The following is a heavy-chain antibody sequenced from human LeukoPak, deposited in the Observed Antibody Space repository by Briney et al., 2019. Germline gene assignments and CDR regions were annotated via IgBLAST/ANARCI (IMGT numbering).Heavy chain of an antibody. D-gene: IGHD6-13*01. CDR1: GYTFTGYH. CDR2: INPYSGGT. J-gene: IGHJ4*02. Sequence: ASVKVSCKASGYTFTGYHIHWVRQAPGQGLEWMGRINPYSGGTSFAQKFQGRVTMTRDTSITTAYMDLSSLTPDGTAVYFCARDQGSLTRSWYTGYWGQGTQVTVSS. CDR3: ARDQGSLTRSWYTGY. V-gene: IGHV1-2*06.